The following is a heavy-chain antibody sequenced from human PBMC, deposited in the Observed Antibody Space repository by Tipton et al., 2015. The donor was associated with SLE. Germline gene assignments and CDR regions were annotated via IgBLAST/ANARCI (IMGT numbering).Heavy chain of an antibody. CDR3: ARRDSSGWYTRDWYFDL. Sequence: TLSLTCAVYGGSFSGYPRSWVRPPPGEGLGWVRGINQSGSATHKPAHKSQYTISLNKSKKQVSLKLRAETAADTAVYYCARRDSSGWYTRDWYFDLWGRGTLVTVSS. V-gene: IGHV4-34*01. D-gene: IGHD6-19*01. J-gene: IGHJ2*01. CDR2: INQSGSA. CDR1: GGSFSGYP.